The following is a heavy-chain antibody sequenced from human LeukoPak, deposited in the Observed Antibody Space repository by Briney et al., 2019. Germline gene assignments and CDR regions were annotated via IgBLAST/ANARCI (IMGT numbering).Heavy chain of an antibody. CDR2: ISSSSSYI. CDR1: GFTFSSYS. Sequence: GGSLSLSCAASGFTFSSYSMNWVRQAPGKGLEWVSSISSSSSYIYYADSVKGRFTITRDNAKNSLYLQMNSLRAEDTAVYYCARDWVHYYGSGSFHWGQGTLVTVSS. V-gene: IGHV3-21*01. CDR3: ARDWVHYYGSGSFH. D-gene: IGHD3-10*01. J-gene: IGHJ4*02.